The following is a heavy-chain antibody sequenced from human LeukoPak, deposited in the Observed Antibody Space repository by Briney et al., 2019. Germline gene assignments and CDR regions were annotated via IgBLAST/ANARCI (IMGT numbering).Heavy chain of an antibody. J-gene: IGHJ4*02. CDR1: GGSFSGYY. CDR2: INHSGST. Sequence: KPSETLSLTCAVYGGSFSGYYWSWIRQPPGKGLEWIGEINHSGSTNYNPSLKSRVTISVDTSKNQFSLKLSSVTAADTAVYYCARSRTASLDYWGQGTLVTASS. V-gene: IGHV4-34*01. CDR3: ARSRTASLDY. D-gene: IGHD2-21*02.